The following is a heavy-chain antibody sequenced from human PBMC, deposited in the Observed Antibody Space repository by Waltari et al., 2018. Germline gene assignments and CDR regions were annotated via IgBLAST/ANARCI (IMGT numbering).Heavy chain of an antibody. D-gene: IGHD6-13*01. J-gene: IGHJ4*02. V-gene: IGHV1-46*01. Sequence: QVQLVQSGAEVKKPGASVKVSCKASGYTFTSYYMHWVRQAPGQGLEWMGIINPSGGSTSYAQKFQGRVTMTRDTSTSTVYMELSSLRSEDTAVYYCASQSAAAGPTEFSDYWGQGTLVTVSS. CDR3: ASQSAAAGPTEFSDY. CDR1: GYTFTSYY. CDR2: INPSGGST.